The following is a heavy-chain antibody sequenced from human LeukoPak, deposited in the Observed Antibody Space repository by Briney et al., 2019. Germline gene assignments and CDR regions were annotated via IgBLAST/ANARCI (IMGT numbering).Heavy chain of an antibody. J-gene: IGHJ4*02. D-gene: IGHD2-2*01. CDR1: AFTFGDYT. Sequence: GGSLRLSCTASAFTFGDYTMSWVRQAPGKGLEWVSSISSRGDTIDYADSAKGRFTISRDNAKNSLYLQMNSLTAEDTAVYYCVGPPCLRGGYCSTNSWGQGTLVTVDS. V-gene: IGHV3-11*01. CDR2: ISSRGDTI. CDR3: VGPPCLRGGYCSTNS.